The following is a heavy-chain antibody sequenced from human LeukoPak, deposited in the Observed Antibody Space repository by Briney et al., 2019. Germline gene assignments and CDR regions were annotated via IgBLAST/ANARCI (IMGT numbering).Heavy chain of an antibody. D-gene: IGHD6-19*01. CDR1: GYDFTNYW. J-gene: IGHJ4*02. CDR2: IYPDDSDT. Sequence: GEALKISCQGSGYDFTNYWIGWVRQMPGKGLEWMAIIYPDDSDTKYNPSFQGQVTISSDKSISTAYLQWSSLKASDTAIYYCVRQADSSGWYYFDYWGPGIRVTVTS. V-gene: IGHV5-51*01. CDR3: VRQADSSGWYYFDY.